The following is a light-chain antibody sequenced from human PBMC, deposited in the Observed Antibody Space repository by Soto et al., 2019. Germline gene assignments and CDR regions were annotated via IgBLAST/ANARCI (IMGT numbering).Light chain of an antibody. CDR2: GAS. V-gene: IGKV3-20*01. J-gene: IGKJ3*01. Sequence: EIVLTQSPGTLSLSPGERATLSCRASQSISSNYLAWYQQKLGQAPRLLIYGASSRATGIPDRFSGSGSGTDFTLTISRLEPEDFAVYFCQQYGSSPGVTFGPGSKVDIK. CDR3: QQYGSSPGVT. CDR1: QSISSNY.